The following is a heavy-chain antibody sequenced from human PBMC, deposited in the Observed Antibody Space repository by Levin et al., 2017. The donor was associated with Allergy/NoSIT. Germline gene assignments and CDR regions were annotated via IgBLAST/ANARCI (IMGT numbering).Heavy chain of an antibody. D-gene: IGHD3-16*02. CDR1: GFTFSSYG. J-gene: IGHJ4*02. CDR3: VKDPRWGDYRYSLEY. Sequence: GGSLRLSCATSGFTFSSYGMHWVRQAPGKGLERVAVISYDGDNEYYGDSVKGRFTISRDNSKNTLYLQMNSLRAEDTAVYYCVKDPRWGDYRYSLEYWGQGALVTVSS. CDR2: ISYDGDNE. V-gene: IGHV3-30*18.